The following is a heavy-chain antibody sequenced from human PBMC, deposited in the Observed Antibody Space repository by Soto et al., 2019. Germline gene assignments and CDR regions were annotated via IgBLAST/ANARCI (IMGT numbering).Heavy chain of an antibody. V-gene: IGHV1-3*01. Sequence: GTSVKVSCKAPGNTFTSYAMHWVRQAPGQRLEWMGWINAGNGNTKYSQKFQGRVTITRDTSASTAQLELSSLRSEDTAVYYCARLGGHYDMLTGPRDYYVMDVCGQGNTVTV. CDR3: ARLGGHYDMLTGPRDYYVMDV. J-gene: IGHJ6*02. D-gene: IGHD3-9*01. CDR1: GNTFTSYA. CDR2: INAGNGNT.